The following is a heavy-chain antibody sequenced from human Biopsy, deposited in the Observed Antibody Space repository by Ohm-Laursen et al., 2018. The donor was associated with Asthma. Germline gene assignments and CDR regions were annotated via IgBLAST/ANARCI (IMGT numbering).Heavy chain of an antibody. V-gene: IGHV4-61*01. CDR3: ARGPNYHGSGRAPIGMDV. CDR2: IYYTGSD. J-gene: IGHJ6*02. CDR1: GGSVSTGRYY. D-gene: IGHD3-10*01. Sequence: SETLSLTCTVSGGSVSTGRYYWSWIRQPPGKGLEWLGYIYYTGSDNYNPSLKSRVTISVDTSKNQFSLRLNSVTAADTAVYYCARGPNYHGSGRAPIGMDVWGQGTTVTVSS.